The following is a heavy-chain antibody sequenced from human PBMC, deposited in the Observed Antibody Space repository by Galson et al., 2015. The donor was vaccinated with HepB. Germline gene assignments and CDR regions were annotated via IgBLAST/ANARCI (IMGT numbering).Heavy chain of an antibody. CDR1: GDTFTKYA. CDR2: MNDGNGNR. CDR3: AQEFYYVSRGSGFPEYFQH. J-gene: IGHJ1*01. V-gene: IGHV1-3*01. D-gene: IGHD3-22*01. Sequence: SVKVSCKASGDTFTKYAMHWVRQAPGQRPEWMGWMNDGNGNREYSQKFQGRVTITRDTSANTVYMELSSLRSEDTAVYYCAQEFYYVSRGSGFPEYFQHWGQGTLVTVSS.